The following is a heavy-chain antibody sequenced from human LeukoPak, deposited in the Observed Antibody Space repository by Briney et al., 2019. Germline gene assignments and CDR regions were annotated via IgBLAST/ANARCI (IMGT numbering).Heavy chain of an antibody. J-gene: IGHJ6*03. CDR2: INHSGST. D-gene: IGHD2-15*01. CDR3: ARDPSSANYYYMDV. V-gene: IGHV4-34*01. Sequence: SETLSLTCAVYGGSFSGYYWSWIRQPPGKGLEWIGEINHSGSTNYNPSLKSRVTISVDTSKNQFSLKLSSVTAADTAVYYCARDPSSANYYYMDVWGKGTTVTVSS. CDR1: GGSFSGYY.